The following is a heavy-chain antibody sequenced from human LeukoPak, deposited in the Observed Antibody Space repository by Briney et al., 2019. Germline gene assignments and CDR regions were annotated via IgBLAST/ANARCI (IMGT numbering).Heavy chain of an antibody. CDR2: IKQDGSEK. Sequence: GGSLRLSCAASGFTFSSYWMSWVRQAPGKGLEWVANIKQDGSEKYYVDSVKGRFTISRDNAKNSLYLQMNSLRAEDTAVCYCARGGGGGPSGSREGYWGQGTLVTVSS. D-gene: IGHD1-26*01. CDR3: ARGGGGGPSGSREGY. CDR1: GFTFSSYW. J-gene: IGHJ4*02. V-gene: IGHV3-7*01.